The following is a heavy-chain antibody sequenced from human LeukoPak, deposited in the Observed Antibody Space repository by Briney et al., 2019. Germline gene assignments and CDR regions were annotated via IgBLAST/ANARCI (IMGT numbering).Heavy chain of an antibody. CDR3: ARDGPAQMVDLDY. Sequence: ASVKVSRKASGYTFSGTGWYLYWLRQAPGQGLECMGWIHPNNGDTAYAQKFEGRVAMTRDTSISTAYMELRRLRPDDTAVYFCARDGPAQMVDLDYWGQGTLVTVSS. CDR1: GYTFSGTGWY. V-gene: IGHV1-2*02. D-gene: IGHD3-10*01. J-gene: IGHJ4*02. CDR2: IHPNNGDT.